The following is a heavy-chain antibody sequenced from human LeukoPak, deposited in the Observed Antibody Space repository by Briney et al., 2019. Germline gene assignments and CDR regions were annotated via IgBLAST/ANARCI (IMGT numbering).Heavy chain of an antibody. J-gene: IGHJ1*01. Sequence: GGSLRLSCAASGFTFSSYAMSWVRQAPGKGLEWVSAISGRGDDTYYADSVKGRFTFSRDKSKNMLHLDMNSLRADDTAVYYCATQPESYGDSASYFHHWGQGTLVTVSS. CDR1: GFTFSSYA. V-gene: IGHV3-23*01. CDR2: ISGRGDDT. D-gene: IGHD4-17*01. CDR3: ATQPESYGDSASYFHH.